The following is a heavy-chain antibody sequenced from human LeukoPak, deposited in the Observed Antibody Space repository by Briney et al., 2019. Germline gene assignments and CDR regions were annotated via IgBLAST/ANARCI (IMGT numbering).Heavy chain of an antibody. Sequence: SETLSLTCTVSGGSISSYYWSWIRQPPGKGLEWIGSIYYSGSTYYNPSLKSRVTISVDTSKNQFSLKLSSVTAADTAVYYCARHRGFLEWLPIYYFDYWGQGTLVTVSS. J-gene: IGHJ4*02. CDR1: GGSISSYY. CDR3: ARHRGFLEWLPIYYFDY. CDR2: IYYSGST. D-gene: IGHD3-3*01. V-gene: IGHV4-59*05.